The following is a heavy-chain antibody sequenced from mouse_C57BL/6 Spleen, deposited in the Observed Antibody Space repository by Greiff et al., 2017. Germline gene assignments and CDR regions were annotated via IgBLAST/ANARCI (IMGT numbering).Heavy chain of an antibody. CDR1: GFSLTSYG. D-gene: IGHD1-1*01. J-gene: IGHJ2*01. CDR3: ARNRGYYGSSERLYYFDY. Sequence: VQLQQSGPGLVQPSQSLSITCTVSGFSLTSYGVHWVRQSPGKGLEWLGVIWSGGSTDYNAAFISRLSISKDNSKSQVFFKMNSLQADDTAIYYCARNRGYYGSSERLYYFDYWGQGTTLTVSS. V-gene: IGHV2-2*01. CDR2: IWSGGST.